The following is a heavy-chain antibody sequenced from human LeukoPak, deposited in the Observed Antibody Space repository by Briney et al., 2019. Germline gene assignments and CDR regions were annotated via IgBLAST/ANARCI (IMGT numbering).Heavy chain of an antibody. CDR1: GISFSSYW. CDR3: ATHTDWAFDC. J-gene: IGHJ4*02. Sequence: GGSLRLSCAVSGISFSSYWMSWVRQVPGKGLEWVANINEYGSERQYLDSVKGRFTVSRDNSKNSLYLQMDSLRDEDTAVYYCATHTDWAFDCRGQGTLVTVSS. CDR2: INEYGSER. D-gene: IGHD3-9*01. V-gene: IGHV3-7*01.